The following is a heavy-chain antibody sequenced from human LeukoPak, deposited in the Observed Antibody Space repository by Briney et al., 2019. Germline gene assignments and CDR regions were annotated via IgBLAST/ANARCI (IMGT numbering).Heavy chain of an antibody. Sequence: GRSLRLSCAASGFTFSSYGMHWVRQAPGKGLEWVAVIWSDGSNKNYADSVKGRFTISRDNSKNTLYLQMNSLGVEDTAMYYCATDIGSAPFDYWGQGTLVTVSS. D-gene: IGHD3-10*01. CDR2: IWSDGSNK. J-gene: IGHJ4*02. V-gene: IGHV3-33*01. CDR1: GFTFSSYG. CDR3: ATDIGSAPFDY.